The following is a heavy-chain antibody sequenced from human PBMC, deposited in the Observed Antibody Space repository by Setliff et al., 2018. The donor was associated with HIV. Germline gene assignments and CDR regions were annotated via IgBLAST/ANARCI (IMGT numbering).Heavy chain of an antibody. CDR1: GGSISSGSYY. Sequence: SETLSLTCTVSGGSISSGSYYWSWIRQPPGKGLEWIGSIYYSGSTSYNPSLKGRVTISVETAKNQFSVRLNSVTAADTAVYYCARGSPEAYQDSGWYNWGQGTLVTVSS. V-gene: IGHV4-61*01. D-gene: IGHD6-19*01. CDR2: IYYSGST. CDR3: ARGSPEAYQDSGWYN. J-gene: IGHJ4*02.